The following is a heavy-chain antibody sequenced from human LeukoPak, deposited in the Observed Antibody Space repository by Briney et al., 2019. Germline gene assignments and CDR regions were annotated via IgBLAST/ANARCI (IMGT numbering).Heavy chain of an antibody. V-gene: IGHV3-20*04. J-gene: IGHJ3*02. Sequence: PGGSLRLSCAASGFTFDDFGMSWVRQAPGKGLEWVSGINWNGGTTGYADSVKGRFTISRDNAKNSLFLQMNNLRAEDTALYYCARVRVVWDLDDAFDIWGQGTMVTVSS. D-gene: IGHD1-26*01. CDR1: GFTFDDFG. CDR2: INWNGGTT. CDR3: ARVRVVWDLDDAFDI.